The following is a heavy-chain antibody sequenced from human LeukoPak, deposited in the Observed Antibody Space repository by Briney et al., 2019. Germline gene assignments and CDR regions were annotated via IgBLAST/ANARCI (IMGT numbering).Heavy chain of an antibody. CDR1: GGSISSYY. CDR3: ARALAAAGIGGYYYYYGMDV. J-gene: IGHJ6*02. D-gene: IGHD6-13*01. V-gene: IGHV4-59*01. Sequence: SETLSLTCTVSGGSISSYYWSWIRQPPGKGLEWIGYIYYSGSTNYNPSLKSRVTISVDTSKNQFSLKLISVTAADTAVYYCARALAAAGIGGYYYYYGMDVWGQGTTVTVSS. CDR2: IYYSGST.